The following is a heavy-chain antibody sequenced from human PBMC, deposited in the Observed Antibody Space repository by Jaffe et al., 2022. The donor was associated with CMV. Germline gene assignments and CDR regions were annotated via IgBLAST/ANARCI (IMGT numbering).Heavy chain of an antibody. CDR1: GFTFSSYW. CDR2: IKQDGSEK. J-gene: IGHJ6*02. V-gene: IGHV3-7*01. CDR3: ARVPPSDFWSGYYYYGMDV. Sequence: EVQLVESGGGLVQPGGSLRLSCAASGFTFSSYWMSWVRQAPGKGLEWVANIKQDGSEKYYVDSVKGRFTISRDNAKNSLYLQMNSLRAEDTAVYYCARVPPSDFWSGYYYYGMDVWGQGTTVTVSS. D-gene: IGHD3-3*01.